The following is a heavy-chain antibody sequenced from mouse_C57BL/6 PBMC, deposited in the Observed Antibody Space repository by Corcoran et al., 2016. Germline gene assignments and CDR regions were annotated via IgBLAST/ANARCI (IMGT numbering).Heavy chain of an antibody. V-gene: IGHV1-18*01. D-gene: IGHD2-1*01. CDR1: GYTFTDYN. J-gene: IGHJ4*01. CDR3: ARRIYYGNYAAMDY. Sequence: EVQLQQSGPELVKPGASVKIPCKASGYTFTDYNMDWVKQSHGKSLEWIGDINPNNGGTIYNQKFKGKATLTVDKSSSTAYMELRSLTSEDTAVYYCARRIYYGNYAAMDYWGQGTSVTVSS. CDR2: INPNNGGT.